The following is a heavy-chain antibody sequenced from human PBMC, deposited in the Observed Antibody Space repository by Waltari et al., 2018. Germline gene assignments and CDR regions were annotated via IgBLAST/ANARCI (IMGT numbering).Heavy chain of an antibody. CDR1: GYSFTSYW. Sequence: VQLVQSGAEVKKPGESLKISCKGSGYSFTSYWIGWVRQAPGQGLEWMGGIIPIFGTANYAQKFQGRVTITADESTSTAYMELSSLRSEDTAVYYCARDSFTDDYYYGMDVWGQGTTVTVSS. D-gene: IGHD3-16*01. J-gene: IGHJ6*02. V-gene: IGHV1-69*01. CDR2: IIPIFGTA. CDR3: ARDSFTDDYYYGMDV.